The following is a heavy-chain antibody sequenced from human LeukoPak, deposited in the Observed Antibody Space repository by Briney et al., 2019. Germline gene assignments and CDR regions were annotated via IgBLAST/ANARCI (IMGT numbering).Heavy chain of an antibody. CDR2: ISAYNGNT. D-gene: IGHD6-19*01. J-gene: IGHJ6*02. CDR3: ARSWDSSGWANYYYYGMDV. V-gene: IGHV1-18*01. Sequence: ASVKVSCKASGYTFTSYGISWVRQAPGRGLEWMGWISAYNGNTKYSPKVQGRVTITRDTSASTAYMELSSLRSEDTAVYYCARSWDSSGWANYYYYGMDVWGQGTTVTVSS. CDR1: GYTFTSYG.